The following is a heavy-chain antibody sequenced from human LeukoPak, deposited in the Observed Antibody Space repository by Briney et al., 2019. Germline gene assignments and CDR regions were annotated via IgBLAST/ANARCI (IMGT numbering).Heavy chain of an antibody. CDR2: VYYSAAT. V-gene: IGHV4-39*01. J-gene: IGHJ4*02. Sequence: SETLSLTWPVATRSLATVCSDYDWVRQPPGRGLEWIGSVYYSAATYYSPSLKGRVTISEDRSKKQFSLRLSSVTAAVKSLYYCASNGWSGYYFDYWGQGTLVTVSS. D-gene: IGHD2-15*01. CDR3: ASNGWSGYYFDY. CDR1: TRSLATVCSD.